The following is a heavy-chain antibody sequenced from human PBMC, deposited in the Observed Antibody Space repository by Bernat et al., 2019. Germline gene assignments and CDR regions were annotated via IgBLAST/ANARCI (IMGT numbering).Heavy chain of an antibody. Sequence: QVQLVQSGAEVKKPGSSVKVSCKASGGTFSSYAISWVRQAPGQGLEWMGGIIPIFGTANYAQKFLGRVTITADKSTSTAYMELSSLRSEDTAVYYCARDKTGYSSSWYGTGWYFDLWGRGTLVTVSS. J-gene: IGHJ2*01. CDR2: IIPIFGTA. V-gene: IGHV1-69*06. CDR3: ARDKTGYSSSWYGTGWYFDL. D-gene: IGHD6-13*01. CDR1: GGTFSSYA.